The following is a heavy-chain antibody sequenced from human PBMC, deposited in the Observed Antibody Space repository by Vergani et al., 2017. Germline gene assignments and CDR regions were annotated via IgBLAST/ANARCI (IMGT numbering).Heavy chain of an antibody. D-gene: IGHD4-17*01. Sequence: QVQLVESGGGVVQPGRSLRLSCAASGFTFSDYYMSWIRQAPGKGLEWVSSISSSRTYINYADSVKGRFTISRDNAKNSLYLQMNSLRAEDTAVYYCARDLTTVTYWGQGTLVTVSS. J-gene: IGHJ4*02. CDR1: GFTFSDYY. V-gene: IGHV3-11*06. CDR2: ISSSRTYI. CDR3: ARDLTTVTY.